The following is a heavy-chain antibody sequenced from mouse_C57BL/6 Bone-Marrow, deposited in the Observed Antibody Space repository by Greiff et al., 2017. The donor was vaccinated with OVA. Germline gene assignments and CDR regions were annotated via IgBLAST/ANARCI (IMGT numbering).Heavy chain of an antibody. CDR1: GYTFTDYN. CDR2: INPNNGGT. CDR3: ERWLIITTVGGYFDY. Sequence: EVQLQQSGPELVKPGASVKIPCKASGYTFTDYNMDWVKQSHGKSLEWIGDINPNNGGTIYNQKFKGKATLTVDKSSSTAYMELRSLTSEDTAVYYGERWLIITTVGGYFDYWGQGTTLTVSS. D-gene: IGHD1-1*01. J-gene: IGHJ2*01. V-gene: IGHV1-18*01.